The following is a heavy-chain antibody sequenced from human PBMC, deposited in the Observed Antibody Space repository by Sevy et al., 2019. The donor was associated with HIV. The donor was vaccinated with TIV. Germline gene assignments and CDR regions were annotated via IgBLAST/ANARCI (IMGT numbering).Heavy chain of an antibody. CDR1: GFTVGSNY. J-gene: IGHJ3*02. CDR3: ARVSVYYYDSSGYYTTGNAFDI. D-gene: IGHD3-22*01. V-gene: IGHV3-53*01. CDR2: IYSGVTT. Sequence: GGSLRLSCAASGFTVGSNYMSWVRQAPGKGLEWVSIIYSGVTTSYADSVKGRFTISRDKSKNTLYLQMNSLRAEDTAVYYCARVSVYYYDSSGYYTTGNAFDIWGQGTMVTVSS.